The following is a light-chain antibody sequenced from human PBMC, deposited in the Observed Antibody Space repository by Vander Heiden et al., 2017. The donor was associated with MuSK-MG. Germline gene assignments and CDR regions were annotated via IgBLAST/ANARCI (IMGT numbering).Light chain of an antibody. CDR3: NSRDNSGNHRVWV. CDR2: VII. V-gene: IGLV3-19*01. CDR1: SLRSYY. Sequence: SSELPPDPAVSVALGQTVRITCHGDSLRSYYASWYQQKPGQDPVLVIEVIINRPSGIPDRFSGASSGNTAYSTITGAQAEDEADDDGNSRDNSGNHRVWVFGGGTKLTVL. J-gene: IGLJ3*02.